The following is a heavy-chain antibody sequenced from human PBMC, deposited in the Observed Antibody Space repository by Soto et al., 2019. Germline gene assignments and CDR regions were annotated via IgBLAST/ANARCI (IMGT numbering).Heavy chain of an antibody. J-gene: IGHJ6*02. V-gene: IGHV1-18*01. CDR2: ISAYNGNT. CDR1: GYTFTSYG. Sequence: EASVKVSCKASGYTFTSYGISWVRQAPGQGLEWMGWISAYNGNTNYAQKLQGRVTMTTDTSTSTAYMELRSLRSDDTAVYYCARARIVVVPAANYGMDVWGQGTTVTVSS. CDR3: ARARIVVVPAANYGMDV. D-gene: IGHD2-2*01.